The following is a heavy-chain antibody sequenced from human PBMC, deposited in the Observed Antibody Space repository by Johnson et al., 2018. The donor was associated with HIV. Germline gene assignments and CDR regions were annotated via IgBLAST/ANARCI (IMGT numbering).Heavy chain of an antibody. CDR1: GFTFSTYD. CDR3: TTMSALWFGDLHVFGDGFDI. Sequence: QVQLVEFGGGLVQPGTSLRLSCAASGFTFSTYDMHWVRQAPGKGLAWVAFIRYDGSNKYYADSVKGRFTISRDNSKNTLYLQMNGLKTEDTAVYYCTTMSALWFGDLHVFGDGFDIWGQGTMVTVSS. D-gene: IGHD3-10*01. J-gene: IGHJ3*02. CDR2: IRYDGSNK. V-gene: IGHV3-30*02.